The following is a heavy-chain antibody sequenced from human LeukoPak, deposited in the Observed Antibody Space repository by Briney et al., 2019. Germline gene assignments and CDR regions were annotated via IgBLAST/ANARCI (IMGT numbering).Heavy chain of an antibody. CDR2: INPNSDGT. D-gene: IGHD3-10*01. CDR3: AREIGSGSFFDY. Sequence: GASVTVSCKASGYTFTAYYMHWVRQAPGQGLEWMGWINPNSDGTNYAQKFQGRVTMTRDTSISTAYMELSSLRSDDTAVYYCAREIGSGSFFDYWGQGTLVTVSS. V-gene: IGHV1-2*02. CDR1: GYTFTAYY. J-gene: IGHJ4*02.